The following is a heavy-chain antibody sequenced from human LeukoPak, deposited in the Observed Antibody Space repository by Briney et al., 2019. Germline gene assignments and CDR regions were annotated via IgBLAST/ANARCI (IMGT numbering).Heavy chain of an antibody. Sequence: PGGSLRLSCAASGFTFSSYAMSWVRQAPGKGLEWVSAISGSGGSTYYADSVKGRFTISRDNSKNTLYLQMNSLRAEDTAVYYCARDLGRHEVATTPDFDYWGQGTLVTVSS. J-gene: IGHJ4*02. V-gene: IGHV3-23*01. CDR3: ARDLGRHEVATTPDFDY. D-gene: IGHD5-12*01. CDR1: GFTFSSYA. CDR2: ISGSGGST.